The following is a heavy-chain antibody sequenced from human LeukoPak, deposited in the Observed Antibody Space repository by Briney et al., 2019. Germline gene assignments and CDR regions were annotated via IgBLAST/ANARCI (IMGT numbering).Heavy chain of an antibody. CDR2: IKQDGSEK. D-gene: IGHD2-21*02. Sequence: GGSLRLSCAASGFTFSSYWMSWVRQAPGKGLEWVANIKQDGSEKYYVDSVKGRFTISRDNAKNSLYLQMNSLRAEDTAVYYCARKYCGGDCYSHYWGQGTLVTVSS. J-gene: IGHJ4*02. V-gene: IGHV3-7*01. CDR3: ARKYCGGDCYSHY. CDR1: GFTFSSYW.